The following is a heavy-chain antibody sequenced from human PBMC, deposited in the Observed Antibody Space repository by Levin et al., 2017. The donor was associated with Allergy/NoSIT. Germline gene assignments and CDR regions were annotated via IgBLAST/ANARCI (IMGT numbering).Heavy chain of an antibody. CDR1: GFSLSNSW. CDR3: TTQFQW. CDR2: ISSKPDGAAT. Sequence: GGSLRLSCAASGFSLSNSWMNWVRQAPGKGLEWIGRISSKPDGAATDYAAPLKGRFTISRDDSTNTLYLQMNSLKVEDTATYYCTTQFQWWGQGTLVTVSA. D-gene: IGHD6-19*01. V-gene: IGHV3-15*01. J-gene: IGHJ4*02.